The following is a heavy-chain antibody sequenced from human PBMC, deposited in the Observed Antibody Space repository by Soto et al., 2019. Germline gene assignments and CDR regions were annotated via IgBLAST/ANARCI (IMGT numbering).Heavy chain of an antibody. J-gene: IGHJ6*02. V-gene: IGHV1-46*01. CDR2: IKPNGGVT. CDR3: AGEGWLSALRCRFGFDV. D-gene: IGHD3-3*01. Sequence: QVQLVKPGAEVKKPGASVKVSCKASGYTFSNYQIHWVRPAPGQGLERKGIIKPNGGVTTYAHKVQVRDTMTRDTSPSTVYMELSSLTSQDTALHECAGEGWLSALRCRFGFDVSGQGSKVTVPS. CDR1: GYTFSNYQ.